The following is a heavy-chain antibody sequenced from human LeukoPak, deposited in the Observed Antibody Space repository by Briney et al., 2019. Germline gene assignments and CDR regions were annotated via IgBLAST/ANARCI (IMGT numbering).Heavy chain of an antibody. CDR1: GFTFSSYS. J-gene: IGHJ3*02. Sequence: GGSLRLSCAASGFTFSSYSMNWVRQAPGKGLEWVSSISSSSSYICYADSVKGRFTISRDNAKNSLYLQMNSLRAEDTAVYYCARDRDDAFDIWGQGTMVTVSS. V-gene: IGHV3-21*01. CDR3: ARDRDDAFDI. CDR2: ISSSSSYI.